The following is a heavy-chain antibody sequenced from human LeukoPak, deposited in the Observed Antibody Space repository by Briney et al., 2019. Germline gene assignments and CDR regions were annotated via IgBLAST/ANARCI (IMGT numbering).Heavy chain of an antibody. J-gene: IGHJ4*02. CDR3: ARRLVDSGASQVSDD. Sequence: SSETLSLTCAVYSGSFSGYYWSWIRQPPGKGLEWIGEINDSGSVNCNPSLKNRVTLSVDTSKNQFSLRLSSVAAADTAVYYCARRLVDSGASQVSDDWGQGTLVTVSS. D-gene: IGHD2-15*01. V-gene: IGHV4-34*01. CDR1: SGSFSGYY. CDR2: INDSGSV.